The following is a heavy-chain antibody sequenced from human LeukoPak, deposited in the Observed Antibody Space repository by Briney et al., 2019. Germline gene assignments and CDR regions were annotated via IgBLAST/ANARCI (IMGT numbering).Heavy chain of an antibody. J-gene: IGHJ4*02. CDR2: ISSSSSYI. CDR1: GFTFSSYS. CDR3: ARDQGILTGFDY. Sequence: GGSLRLSCAASGFTFSSYSMNWVRQAPGKGLEWVSSISSSSSYIYYADSVKGRFTISRDNAKNSLYLQMNSLRAEDTAVYYRARDQGILTGFDYWGQGTLVTVSS. D-gene: IGHD3-9*01. V-gene: IGHV3-21*01.